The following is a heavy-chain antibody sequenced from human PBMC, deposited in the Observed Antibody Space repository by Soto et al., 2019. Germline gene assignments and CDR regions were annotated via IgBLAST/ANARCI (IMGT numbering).Heavy chain of an antibody. V-gene: IGHV3-23*01. Sequence: PGGSLRLSCAGSGFTFNRNAMSWVRQAPGKGLEWVSGITGNSAFTYYADSVKGRFTISRDNSKNTLYLQMNTLRVEDTAVYYCAKNRDYDYDAFDVWGQGTVATVSS. CDR1: GFTFNRNA. J-gene: IGHJ3*01. D-gene: IGHD3-16*01. CDR2: ITGNSAFT. CDR3: AKNRDYDYDAFDV.